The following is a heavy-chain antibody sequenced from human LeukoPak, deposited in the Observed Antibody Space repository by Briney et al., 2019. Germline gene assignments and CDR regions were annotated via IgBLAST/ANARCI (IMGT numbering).Heavy chain of an antibody. CDR2: TSYDGSNT. CDR3: ARDHKLGGDYFYYGMDV. D-gene: IGHD1-26*01. CDR1: GFTFSQYA. J-gene: IGHJ6*02. V-gene: IGHV3-30-3*01. Sequence: GSLRLSCAASGFTFSQYAMHWVRQAPGKGLEWVAVTSYDGSNTHYADSVKGRFTISRDNSRNTLYLQMDSLRAEDTAVFYCARDHKLGGDYFYYGMDVWGQGTTVTVSS.